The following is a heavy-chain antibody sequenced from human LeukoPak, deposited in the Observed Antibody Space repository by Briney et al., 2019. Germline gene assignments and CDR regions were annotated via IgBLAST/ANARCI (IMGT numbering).Heavy chain of an antibody. CDR1: GGSISSYY. V-gene: IGHV4-4*07. CDR2: IFSSGST. D-gene: IGHD5-24*01. J-gene: IGHJ4*02. Sequence: PSETLSLTCTVSGGSISSYYWNWIRQPAGKGLEWIGRIFSSGSTNYNPSLKSRVTISVDTSKNQFSLKLSSVTAADTAVYYCARESRNGYSFDYWGQGTLVTVSS. CDR3: ARESRNGYSFDY.